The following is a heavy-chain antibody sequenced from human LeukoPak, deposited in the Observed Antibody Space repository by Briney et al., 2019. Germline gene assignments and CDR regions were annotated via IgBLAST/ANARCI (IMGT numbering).Heavy chain of an antibody. Sequence: KPSETLSLTCTVSGVSISSHYWSWIRQPPGKGLEWIGSIYHSGSTYYNPSLKSRVTISVDTSKNQFSLKLTSVTAADTAVYYCARRKGFGEGYFDSWGQGTLVTVSS. J-gene: IGHJ4*02. V-gene: IGHV4-59*05. CDR3: ARRKGFGEGYFDS. CDR1: GVSISSHY. D-gene: IGHD3-10*01. CDR2: IYHSGST.